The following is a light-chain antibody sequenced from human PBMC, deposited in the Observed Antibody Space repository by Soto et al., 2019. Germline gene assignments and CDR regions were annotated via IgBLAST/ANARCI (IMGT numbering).Light chain of an antibody. CDR2: GNS. Sequence: QSVLTQPPSVSGAPGQRVTISCTGSSSNIGAGYDVHWYQQLPGTAPKLLIYGNSNRPSGVPDRFSGSKSGTSASLPITGVQAEDEADDYCQSYDSSLSGYVFGTGTKLTVL. CDR3: QSYDSSLSGYV. CDR1: SSNIGAGYD. V-gene: IGLV1-40*01. J-gene: IGLJ1*01.